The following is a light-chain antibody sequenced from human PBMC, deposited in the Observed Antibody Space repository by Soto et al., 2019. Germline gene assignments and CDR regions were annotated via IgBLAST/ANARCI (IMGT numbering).Light chain of an antibody. CDR2: DVS. Sequence: EVVLTQFPATLSLSPGDRATLFCRASLSLSSYLTWYQLKPGQAPRLLFYDVSNRATGIPDRFTSSGSGTDFTLTISSLEPEDFAGYYCQQRGDWPAFGQGTRVEIK. V-gene: IGKV3-11*01. J-gene: IGKJ1*01. CDR1: LSLSSY. CDR3: QQRGDWPA.